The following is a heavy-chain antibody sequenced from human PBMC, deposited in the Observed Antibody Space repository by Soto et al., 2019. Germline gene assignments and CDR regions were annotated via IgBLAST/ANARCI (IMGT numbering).Heavy chain of an antibody. Sequence: QVQLQQWGAGPLRPLGTLSLTCGVSGGSFSGYYWAWIRQSPGKGLEWIGEINDRGSINYNPSLKSGVSISVDTSKNHYSLNLRSVTAADTAVYYCARESHDILTGPPWVWYFDLWGRGTLVTVSS. CDR1: GGSFSGYY. CDR3: ARESHDILTGPPWVWYFDL. J-gene: IGHJ2*01. V-gene: IGHV4-34*01. D-gene: IGHD3-9*01. CDR2: INDRGSI.